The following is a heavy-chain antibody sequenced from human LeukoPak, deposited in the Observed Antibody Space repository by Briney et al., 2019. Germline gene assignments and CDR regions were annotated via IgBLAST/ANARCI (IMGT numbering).Heavy chain of an antibody. Sequence: SETLSLTCTVSGGSISSYYWSWIRQPPGKGLEWIGYIYTSGSTNYNPSLKSRVTISVDTSKNQSSLKLSSVTAADTAVYYCARPPRGYWYFDLWGRGTLVTVSS. J-gene: IGHJ2*01. CDR3: ARPPRGYWYFDL. V-gene: IGHV4-4*09. CDR2: IYTSGST. D-gene: IGHD3-16*01. CDR1: GGSISSYY.